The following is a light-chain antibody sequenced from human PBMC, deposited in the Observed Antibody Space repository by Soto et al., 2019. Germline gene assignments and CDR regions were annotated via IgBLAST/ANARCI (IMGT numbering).Light chain of an antibody. CDR1: QTVRNNY. CDR2: DAS. CDR3: QQYGSSLWT. J-gene: IGKJ1*01. Sequence: EFVLTQSPGTLSLSPGERATLSCRASQTVRNNYLAWYQQKPGQAPKLLIYDASSRATGIPDRFSGGGSGTDLILTISRLEPEDFAVYYCQQYGSSLWTFGQGTKVDIK. V-gene: IGKV3-20*01.